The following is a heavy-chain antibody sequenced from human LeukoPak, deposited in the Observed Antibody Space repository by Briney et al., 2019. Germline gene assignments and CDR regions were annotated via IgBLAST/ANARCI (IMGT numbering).Heavy chain of an antibody. CDR3: AREIGFCSSTSCYHVWFDP. J-gene: IGHJ5*02. CDR2: IYYSGST. CDR1: GGSISSYY. V-gene: IGHV4-59*01. Sequence: SETLSLTCTVSGGSISSYYWSWIRQPPGRGLEWIGYIYYSGSTNYNPSLKSRVTISVDTSKNQFSLKLSSVTAADTAVYYCAREIGFCSSTSCYHVWFDPWGQGTLVTVSS. D-gene: IGHD2-2*01.